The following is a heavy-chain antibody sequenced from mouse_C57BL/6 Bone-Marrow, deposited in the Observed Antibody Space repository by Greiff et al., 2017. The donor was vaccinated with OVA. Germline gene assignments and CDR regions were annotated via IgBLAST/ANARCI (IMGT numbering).Heavy chain of an antibody. D-gene: IGHD1-1*01. Sequence: QVQLQQSGAELVRPGASVTLSCKASGYTFTDYEMHWVKQTPVHGLEWIGAIDPETGGTAYNQKFKGKAILTADNSSSTAYMELRSLTSEDSAVYYCTRDYGSSWFAYWGQGTLVTVSA. J-gene: IGHJ3*01. CDR2: IDPETGGT. V-gene: IGHV1-15*01. CDR3: TRDYGSSWFAY. CDR1: GYTFTDYE.